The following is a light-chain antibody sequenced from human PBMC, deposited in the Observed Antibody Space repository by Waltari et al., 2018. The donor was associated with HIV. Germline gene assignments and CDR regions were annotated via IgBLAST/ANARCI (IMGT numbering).Light chain of an antibody. V-gene: IGLV6-57*04. Sequence: FILTQPHSVSESPGKTVIISCTRNSGDIASKYVQWYQQRPGIAPPPWISEDTRRPSGVPARFSGSSDSSSNSAFLTISGLKTEDEAAYYCQSYDYTIQVFGGGTKLTVL. CDR3: QSYDYTIQV. J-gene: IGLJ3*02. CDR1: SGDIASKY. CDR2: EDT.